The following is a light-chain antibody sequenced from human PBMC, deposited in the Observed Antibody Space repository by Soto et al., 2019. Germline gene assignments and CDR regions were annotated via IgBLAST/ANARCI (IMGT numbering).Light chain of an antibody. CDR1: SSNIGSNT. J-gene: IGLJ2*01. CDR2: SNN. CDR3: AAWDDSLNGVV. V-gene: IGLV1-44*01. Sequence: QSVVTQPPSASGTPGRRVTMSCSGSSSNIGSNTVNWYQQLPGTAPKLLIYSNNQRPSGVPDRFSGSKSGTSASLAISGLQSVDEAGYFCAAWDDSLNGVVFGGGTKLTVL.